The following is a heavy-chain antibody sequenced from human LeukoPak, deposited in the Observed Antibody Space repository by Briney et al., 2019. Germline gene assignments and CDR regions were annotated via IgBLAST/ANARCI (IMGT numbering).Heavy chain of an antibody. CDR2: IYSGGST. Sequence: GGSLRLSCAASGFTVSSNYMSWVRQAPGKGLEWVSVIYSGGSTYYADSVKGRFTISRDNSKNTLYLQMNSLRAEDTAVYYCAKDAGAYYYGSSPLYYYGMDVWGQGTTVTVSS. J-gene: IGHJ6*02. V-gene: IGHV3-53*01. CDR3: AKDAGAYYYGSSPLYYYGMDV. D-gene: IGHD3-10*01. CDR1: GFTVSSNY.